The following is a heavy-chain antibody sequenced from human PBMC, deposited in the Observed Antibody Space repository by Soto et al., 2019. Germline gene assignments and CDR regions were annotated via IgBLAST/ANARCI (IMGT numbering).Heavy chain of an antibody. D-gene: IGHD3-3*01. V-gene: IGHV4-59*01. J-gene: IGHJ6*02. CDR2: IYYSGST. Sequence: SETLSLTCTVSGGSISSYYWSWIRQPPGKGLEWIGYIYYSGSTNYNPSLKSRVTISVDTSKNQFSLKLSSVTAADTAVYYCARDFGVGKKLVPTRMYYHYGMDVWGQGTTVTVCS. CDR3: ARDFGVGKKLVPTRMYYHYGMDV. CDR1: GGSISSYY.